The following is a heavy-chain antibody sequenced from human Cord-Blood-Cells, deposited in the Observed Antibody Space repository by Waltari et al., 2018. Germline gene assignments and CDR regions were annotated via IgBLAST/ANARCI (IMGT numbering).Heavy chain of an antibody. J-gene: IGHJ5*02. D-gene: IGHD6-13*01. CDR2: ISYDGSNK. V-gene: IGHV3-30-3*01. CDR3: ARQQGSWYNWFDP. Sequence: VQLVESGGGVVQHGRSLRLSCAATGVTFSSYAMHWVRQAPGKGLEWVAVISYDGSNKYYADSVKGRFTISRDNSKNTLYLQMNSLRAEDTAVYYCARQQGSWYNWFDPWGQGTLVTVSS. CDR1: GVTFSSYA.